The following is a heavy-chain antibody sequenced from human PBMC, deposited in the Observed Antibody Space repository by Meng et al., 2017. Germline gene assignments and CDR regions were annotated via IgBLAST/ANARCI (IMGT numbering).Heavy chain of an antibody. J-gene: IGHJ4*02. D-gene: IGHD2-15*01. CDR3: ARGPPLNIVVVVAAKPFDY. CDR2: INHSGST. V-gene: IGHV4-34*01. Sequence: SQTLSLTCAVYGGSFSGYYWSWIRQPPGKGLEWIGEINHSGSTNYNPSLKSRVTISVDTSKNQFSLKLSSETAADTAVYYCARGPPLNIVVVVAAKPFDYWGQGTLVTVSS. CDR1: GGSFSGYY.